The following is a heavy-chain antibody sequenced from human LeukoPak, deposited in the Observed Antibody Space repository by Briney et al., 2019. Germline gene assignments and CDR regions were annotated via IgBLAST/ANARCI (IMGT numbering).Heavy chain of an antibody. CDR1: GFTFSSYA. Sequence: TGGSLRLSCAASGFTFSSYAMSWVRQAPGKGLEWVSAISGSGGSTYYADSVKGRFTISRDNSKNTLYLQMNSLRAEDTAVYYCAKARAVAGAYLFYYWGQGTLVTVSS. D-gene: IGHD6-19*01. V-gene: IGHV3-23*01. CDR3: AKARAVAGAYLFYY. CDR2: ISGSGGST. J-gene: IGHJ4*02.